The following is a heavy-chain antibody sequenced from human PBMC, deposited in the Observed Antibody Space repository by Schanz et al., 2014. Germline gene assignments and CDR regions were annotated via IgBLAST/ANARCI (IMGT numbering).Heavy chain of an antibody. CDR2: ITAYNGNT. CDR1: GYTFSDYG. V-gene: IGHV1-18*01. D-gene: IGHD6-19*01. CDR3: ARGGYSSGWYDRDIAHFDY. J-gene: IGHJ4*02. Sequence: QVQLVQSGDEVKKPGASVKVSCKTSGYTFSDYGITWVRQAPGQGLEWVGWITAYNGNTNYAQKLQGRVTMTTDPSTSTSYMELTSLRFDDTALYYCARGGYSSGWYDRDIAHFDYWGQGTLVTVSS.